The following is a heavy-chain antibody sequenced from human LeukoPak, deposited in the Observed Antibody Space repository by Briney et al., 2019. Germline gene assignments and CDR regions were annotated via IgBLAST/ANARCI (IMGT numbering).Heavy chain of an antibody. V-gene: IGHV3-30*19. J-gene: IGHJ4*02. Sequence: QPGGSLRLSCAASGFTFSSYGMHWVRQAPGKGLEWVAVISYDGSNKYYADSVKGRFTISRDNSKNTLYLQMNSLRAEDTAVYYCARDAKLSLLWFGESPIDYWGQGTLVTVSS. CDR2: ISYDGSNK. D-gene: IGHD3-10*01. CDR1: GFTFSSYG. CDR3: ARDAKLSLLWFGESPIDY.